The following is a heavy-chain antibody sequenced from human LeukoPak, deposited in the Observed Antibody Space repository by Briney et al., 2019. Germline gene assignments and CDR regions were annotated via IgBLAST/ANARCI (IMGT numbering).Heavy chain of an antibody. Sequence: GGSLRLSCAASGFTFSSYGMHWVRQAPGKGLEWVAVISYDGSNKYYADSVKGRFTISRDNSKNTLYLQMNSLRAEDTSVYYSAKDLPRGVVVVAAGGAFDIWGQGTMVTVSS. CDR1: GFTFSSYG. J-gene: IGHJ3*02. V-gene: IGHV3-30*18. CDR3: AKDLPRGVVVVAAGGAFDI. CDR2: ISYDGSNK. D-gene: IGHD2-15*01.